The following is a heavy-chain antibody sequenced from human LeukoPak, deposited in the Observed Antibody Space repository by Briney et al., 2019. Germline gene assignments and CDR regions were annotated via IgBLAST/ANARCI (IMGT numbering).Heavy chain of an antibody. J-gene: IGHJ6*02. D-gene: IGHD5-12*01. CDR2: IYYSGST. V-gene: IGHV4-59*01. Sequence: PSETLSLTCTVSGGSISSYYWSWIRQPPGKGLEWIGYIYYSGSTNYNPSLKSRVTISVDTSKNQFSLKLSSVTAADTVVYYCARDRKGRVATPPYGMDVWGQGTTVTVSS. CDR3: ARDRKGRVATPPYGMDV. CDR1: GGSISSYY.